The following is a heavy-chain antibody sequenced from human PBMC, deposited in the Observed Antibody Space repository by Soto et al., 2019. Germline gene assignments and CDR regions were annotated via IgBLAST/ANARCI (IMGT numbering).Heavy chain of an antibody. CDR1: GGSISNDY. CDR2: IYKGGSI. V-gene: IGHV4-4*09. Sequence: PSETLSLTCSVSGGSISNDYWTWIRQPPGKGLEWIGYIYKGGSINYNPSLKSRVTISVDTSNNQFSLKLSSVTAADTAVYYCARVRWTVAGPGHFDYWGQGTLVTVSS. D-gene: IGHD6-19*01. CDR3: ARVRWTVAGPGHFDY. J-gene: IGHJ4*02.